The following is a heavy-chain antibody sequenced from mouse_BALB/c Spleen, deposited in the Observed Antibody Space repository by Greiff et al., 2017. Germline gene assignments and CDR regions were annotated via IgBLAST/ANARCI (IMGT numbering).Heavy chain of an antibody. CDR1: GFNIKDTY. J-gene: IGHJ3*01. CDR2: IDPANGNT. Sequence: EVQLQQSGAELVRPGALVKLSCKASGFNIKDTYMHWVKQRPEQGLEWIGRIDPANGNTKYDPKFQGKATITADTSSNTAYLQLSSLTSEDTAVYYCARRGVFGNYVGFAYWGQGTLVTVSA. CDR3: ARRGVFGNYVGFAY. V-gene: IGHV14-3*02. D-gene: IGHD2-1*01.